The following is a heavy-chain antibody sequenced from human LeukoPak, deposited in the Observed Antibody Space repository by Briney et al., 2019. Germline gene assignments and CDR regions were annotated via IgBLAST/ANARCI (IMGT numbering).Heavy chain of an antibody. V-gene: IGHV1-8*03. CDR3: ARGILRFLEWLRTELDY. CDR2: MNPNSGNT. CDR1: GYTFTSYD. J-gene: IGHJ4*02. Sequence: ASVKVSCKASGYTFTSYDINWVRQATGQGLEWMVWMNPNSGNTGYAQKFQGRVTITRNTSISTAYMELGSLRSEDTAVYYCARGILRFLEWLRTELDYWGQGTLVTVSS. D-gene: IGHD3-3*01.